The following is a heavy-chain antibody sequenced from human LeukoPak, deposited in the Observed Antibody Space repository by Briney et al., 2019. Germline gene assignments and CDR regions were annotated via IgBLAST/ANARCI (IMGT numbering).Heavy chain of an antibody. CDR1: GYTLTELS. CDR3: ATVRPKLRYFDWPPDY. D-gene: IGHD3-9*01. J-gene: IGHJ4*02. CDR2: FDPEDGET. Sequence: ASVKVSCKVSGYTLTELSMHWVRQAPGKGLEWMGGFDPEDGETIYAQKFQGRVTMTEDTSTDTAYMELSSLRSEDTAVYYCATVRPKLRYFDWPPDYWGQGTLVTVSS. V-gene: IGHV1-24*01.